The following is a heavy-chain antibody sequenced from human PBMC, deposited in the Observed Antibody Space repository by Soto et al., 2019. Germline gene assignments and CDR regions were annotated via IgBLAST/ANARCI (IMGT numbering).Heavy chain of an antibody. Sequence: SETLSLTCTVSGGSISSGGYYWSWIRQHPGKGLEWIGYIYYSGSTYYNPSLKSRVTISVDTSKNQFSLKLSSVTAADTAVYYCARVHDSSGYYIVFDYWGQGTLVTVSS. CDR1: GGSISSGGYY. V-gene: IGHV4-31*03. J-gene: IGHJ4*02. CDR2: IYYSGST. CDR3: ARVHDSSGYYIVFDY. D-gene: IGHD3-22*01.